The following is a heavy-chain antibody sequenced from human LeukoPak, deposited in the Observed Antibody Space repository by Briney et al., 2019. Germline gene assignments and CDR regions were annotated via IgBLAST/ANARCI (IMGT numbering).Heavy chain of an antibody. CDR2: ISYDGSNK. CDR3: ARSTITFGGVIVPFDY. Sequence: GVSLRLSCAASGFTFSSYAMHWVRQAPGKGLEWVAVISYDGSNKYYADSVKGRFTISRDNSKNTLYLQMNSLRAEDTAVYYCARSTITFGGVIVPFDYWGQGTLVTVSS. CDR1: GFTFSSYA. V-gene: IGHV3-30-3*01. D-gene: IGHD3-16*02. J-gene: IGHJ4*02.